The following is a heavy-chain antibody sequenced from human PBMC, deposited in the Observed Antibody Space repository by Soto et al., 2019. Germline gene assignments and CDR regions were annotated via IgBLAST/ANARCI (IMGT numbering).Heavy chain of an antibody. D-gene: IGHD6-6*01. V-gene: IGHV4-31*03. Sequence: QVQLQESGPGLVKPSQTLSLTCTVSGASMSSGGYYWTWIRQSPGKGLEWIGYVDYSGSTYYNPFLESRLAISLDTSRSQFSLTLHSVTAADTAIYSCARDRHNNFFDPWGQGTLVTVSS. CDR1: GASMSSGGYY. CDR2: VDYSGST. CDR3: ARDRHNNFFDP. J-gene: IGHJ5*02.